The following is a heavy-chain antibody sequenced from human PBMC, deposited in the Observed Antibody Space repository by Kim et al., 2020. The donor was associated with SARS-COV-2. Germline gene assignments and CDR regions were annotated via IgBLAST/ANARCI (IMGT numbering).Heavy chain of an antibody. CDR1: GGSISSSNW. J-gene: IGHJ6*02. Sequence: SETLSLTCAVSGGSISSSNWWSWVRQPPGKGLEWSGEIYHSGSTNYNPSLKNRVTISVEKSTNQFSLKLSSVTAAGTAVYYCSGWRASFGSLSTAMVTGNDYYYYYGMDVWGQGTTVTVSS. CDR3: SGWRASFGSLSTAMVTGNDYYYYYGMDV. V-gene: IGHV4-4*02. CDR2: IYHSGST. D-gene: IGHD5-18*01.